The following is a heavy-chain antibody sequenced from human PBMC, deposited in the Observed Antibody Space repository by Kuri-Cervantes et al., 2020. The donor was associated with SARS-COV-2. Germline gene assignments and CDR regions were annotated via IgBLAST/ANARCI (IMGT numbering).Heavy chain of an antibody. CDR2: IIPIFGTA. Sequence: SVKVSCKASGYTLTGYYMHWVRQAPGQGLEWMGRIIPIFGTANYAQKFQGRVTITADESTSTAYMELSSLRSEDTAVYYCARSYDFWSGPSGSAFDIWGQGTMVTVSS. V-gene: IGHV1-69*13. D-gene: IGHD3-3*01. J-gene: IGHJ3*02. CDR3: ARSYDFWSGPSGSAFDI. CDR1: GYTLTGYY.